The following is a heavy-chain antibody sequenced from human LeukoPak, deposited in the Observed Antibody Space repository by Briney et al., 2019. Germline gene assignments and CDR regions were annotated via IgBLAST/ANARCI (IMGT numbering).Heavy chain of an antibody. Sequence: SQTLSLTCAISRVSVSSNSAAWNWIRQSPSRGLEWLGRTYYRSKWYNDYAVSVKSRITINPDISKNLFSLQLNSVTPEDTAVYYCAREDGYSSGPPRYWGQGTLVTVSS. CDR2: TYYRSKWYN. D-gene: IGHD6-19*01. J-gene: IGHJ4*02. V-gene: IGHV6-1*01. CDR3: AREDGYSSGPPRY. CDR1: RVSVSSNSAA.